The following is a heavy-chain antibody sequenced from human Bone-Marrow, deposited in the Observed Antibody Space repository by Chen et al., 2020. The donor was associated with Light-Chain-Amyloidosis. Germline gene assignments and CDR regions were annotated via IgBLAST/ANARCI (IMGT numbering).Heavy chain of an antibody. CDR1: GGSITSYY. J-gene: IGHJ5*02. Sequence: QVQLRESGPGLVKPSETLSLTCSVSGGSITSYYWSWIRQPPGKGMEWIGYVYYSGSTKSNPSLKSRVNISIDTSKKQFSLRLTSVSATATGVYYCASSVHQLSQGYPVPFDPWGQGTLVTVSS. CDR3: ASSVHQLSQGYPVPFDP. D-gene: IGHD6-13*01. CDR2: VYYSGST. V-gene: IGHV4-59*01.